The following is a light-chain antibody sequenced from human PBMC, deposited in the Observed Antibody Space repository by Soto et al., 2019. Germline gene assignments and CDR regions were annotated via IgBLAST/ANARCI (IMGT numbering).Light chain of an antibody. J-gene: IGKJ4*01. CDR1: QSVSST. V-gene: IGKV3-15*01. CDR2: GTS. Sequence: EIVMTQSPATLSVSPGERATLSCRASQSVSSTLAWYQQIPAQAPRLLHYGTSTRATGIPARFSGSGSGTEVTLPFSSLQSDDFAFDYCQQYYQWPLTFGGGTKVEVK. CDR3: QQYYQWPLT.